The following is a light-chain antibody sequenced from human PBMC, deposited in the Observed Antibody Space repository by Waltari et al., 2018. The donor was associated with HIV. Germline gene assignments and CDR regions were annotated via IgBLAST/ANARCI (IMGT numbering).Light chain of an antibody. Sequence: QSALTQPRSVSGYPGQSVTISCTGTSPDVGGYSNVSLSQQHPAKAHKVLIYDVTKRRSGAPDRFSGSKSGNTSSLTISGLQAEDEADYYCCSYAGSYKYILGSGTKVTVL. CDR3: CSYAGSYKYI. V-gene: IGLV2-11*01. CDR1: SPDVGGYSN. CDR2: DVT. J-gene: IGLJ1*01.